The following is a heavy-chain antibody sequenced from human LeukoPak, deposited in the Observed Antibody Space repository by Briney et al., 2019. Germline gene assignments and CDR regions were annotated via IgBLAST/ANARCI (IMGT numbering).Heavy chain of an antibody. J-gene: IGHJ4*02. CDR1: GFTFGSHA. Sequence: GGSLRLSCQASGFTFGSHAMYWARQAPGKGLAWVAGIFGSGGSPHYADSVKGRFTISRDNSRNTVYLQINSLRAEDTAVYCPGKTTVGYSSGQKPAWPVDYWGQGTLVTVSS. D-gene: IGHD5-18*01. V-gene: IGHV3-23*01. CDR3: GKTTVGYSSGQKPAWPVDY. CDR2: IFGSGGSP.